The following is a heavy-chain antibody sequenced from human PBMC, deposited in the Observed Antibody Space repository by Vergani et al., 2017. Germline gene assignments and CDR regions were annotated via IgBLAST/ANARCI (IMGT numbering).Heavy chain of an antibody. V-gene: IGHV1-2*02. D-gene: IGHD1-7*01. J-gene: IGHJ4*02. Sequence: QVQLVQSGAEVKKPGASVKVSCKASGYTFTGYYMHWVRQAPGQGLEWMGWINPNSGATNYAQKFQGRVTMTRDTSISTAYMELSRLRSDDTAVYYCARGGITGTTDFDYWGQGTLVTVAS. CDR1: GYTFTGYY. CDR2: INPNSGAT. CDR3: ARGGITGTTDFDY.